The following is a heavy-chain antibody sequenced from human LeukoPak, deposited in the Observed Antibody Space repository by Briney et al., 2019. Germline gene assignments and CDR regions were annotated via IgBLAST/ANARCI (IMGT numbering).Heavy chain of an antibody. J-gene: IGHJ6*03. CDR2: MNPNSGNT. V-gene: IGHV1-8*03. CDR1: GYTFTSYD. Sequence: ASVTVSFKASGYTFTSYDINWVRQATGQGLEWMGWMNPNSGNTGYAQKFQGRVTITRNTSISTAYMELSSLRSEDTAVYYCARGDSGYDYYYYYYMDVWGKGTTVTVSS. D-gene: IGHD5-12*01. CDR3: ARGDSGYDYYYYYYMDV.